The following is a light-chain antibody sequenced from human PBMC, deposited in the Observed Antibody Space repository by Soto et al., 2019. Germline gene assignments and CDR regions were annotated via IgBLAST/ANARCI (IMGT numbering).Light chain of an antibody. CDR1: QSVSSSY. J-gene: IGKJ1*01. Sequence: EIVLTQSPGTLSLSPGERATLSCRASQSVSSSYLARYQQKPGQAPRLLISGASSRATCIPDRFGGSGSGTDISLTIGTLEPAGLPVYYCQQYGSSPRTFGQGANVDIK. CDR2: GAS. CDR3: QQYGSSPRT. V-gene: IGKV3-20*01.